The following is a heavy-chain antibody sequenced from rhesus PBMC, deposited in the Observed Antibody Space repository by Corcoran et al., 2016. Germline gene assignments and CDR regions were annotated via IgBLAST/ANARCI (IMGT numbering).Heavy chain of an antibody. CDR1: GFTFSSYE. Sequence: DVQLVESGGGLVKPGGSLRLSCVASGFTFSSYEMHWVRQAPGKGLEWVSVISESGGTIYYADSVKVRFSISRDNAKNSLLLQRNSLGAEDTAVYYCTSGYSGSWNSLPWGQGVLVTVSS. CDR2: ISESGGTI. V-gene: IGHV3-100*02. CDR3: TSGYSGSWNSLP. J-gene: IGHJ4*01. D-gene: IGHD6-25*01.